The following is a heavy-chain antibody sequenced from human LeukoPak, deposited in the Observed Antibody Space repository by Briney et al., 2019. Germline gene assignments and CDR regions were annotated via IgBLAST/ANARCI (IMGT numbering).Heavy chain of an antibody. Sequence: GGSLRLSCAASGFTVSSNYMSWVRQAPGKGLEWVSVIYSGGSTYYSDYVKGRFTISRDNSKNTLYLQMNSLRAEDTAVYFCAKRGVVIRVILVGFHKEAYYFDSWGQGALVTVSS. CDR2: IYSGGST. CDR1: GFTVSSNY. D-gene: IGHD3-22*01. CDR3: AKRGVVIRVILVGFHKEAYYFDS. V-gene: IGHV3-53*01. J-gene: IGHJ4*02.